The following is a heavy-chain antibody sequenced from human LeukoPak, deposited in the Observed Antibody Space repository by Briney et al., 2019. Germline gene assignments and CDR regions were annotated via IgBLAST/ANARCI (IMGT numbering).Heavy chain of an antibody. CDR1: VYTFVSYG. D-gene: IGHD5-24*01. CDR2: ISAYNGNT. V-gene: IGHV1-18*01. J-gene: IGHJ6*03. Sequence: GASVTVSYTPSVYTFVSYGIIWVRQAPGQGLEWMGWISAYNGNTNYAQKVQGRVTMTTDTATSTAYMELRSLRSDDTAVYYCARGELNVELAYYFYYYMDVWGKGTTVTVSS. CDR3: ARGELNVELAYYFYYYMDV.